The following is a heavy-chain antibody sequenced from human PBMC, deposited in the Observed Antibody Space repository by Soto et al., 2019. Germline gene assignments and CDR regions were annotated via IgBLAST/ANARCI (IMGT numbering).Heavy chain of an antibody. Sequence: GGSLRLSCAASGFTFSDYYMNWIRQAPGKGLEWVSCITSSSSYTNYADSVKGRFTISRDTAKDSLYLQMNSLRAEDTAVYYCATRGEVGGTYAFDIWGQGTMVTVSS. CDR1: GFTFSDYY. D-gene: IGHD1-26*01. V-gene: IGHV3-11*06. CDR2: ITSSSSYT. CDR3: ATRGEVGGTYAFDI. J-gene: IGHJ3*02.